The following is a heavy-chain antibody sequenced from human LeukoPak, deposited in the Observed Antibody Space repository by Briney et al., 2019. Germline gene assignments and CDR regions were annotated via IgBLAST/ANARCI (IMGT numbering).Heavy chain of an antibody. CDR3: ARGLTIYDILTAYYTFPYLDY. D-gene: IGHD3-9*01. CDR1: GGSMSSYY. CDR2: IYYSGST. J-gene: IGHJ4*02. V-gene: IGHV4-59*01. Sequence: KPSETLSLTCSVSGGSMSSYYWSWIRQPPGKGLEWIGYIYYSGSTNYNPSLKSRVTISVDTSKNQFSLNLSSVTAADTAVYYCARGLTIYDILTAYYTFPYLDYWGQGTLVTVSS.